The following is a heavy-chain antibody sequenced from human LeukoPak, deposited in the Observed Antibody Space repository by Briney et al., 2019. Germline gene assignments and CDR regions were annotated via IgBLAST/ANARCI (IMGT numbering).Heavy chain of an antibody. Sequence: GGSLRLSCAASGFTFSSYSMNWVRQAPWKGLEWVSSIGSTSVYIYYADSVKGRFTISRDNSKNSLYLQMNSLRVEDTAVYYCARDQDFRRYFDWLTDYWGQGTLVTVSS. D-gene: IGHD3-9*01. CDR3: ARDQDFRRYFDWLTDY. CDR1: GFTFSSYS. J-gene: IGHJ4*02. CDR2: IGSTSVYI. V-gene: IGHV3-21*04.